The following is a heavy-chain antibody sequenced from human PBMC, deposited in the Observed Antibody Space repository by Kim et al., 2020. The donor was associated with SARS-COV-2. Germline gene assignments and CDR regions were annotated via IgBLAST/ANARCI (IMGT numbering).Heavy chain of an antibody. Sequence: RFTISRDNSKNTLYLQMNSLRAEDTAVYYCASHWYYYDSSGYYRSDAFDIWGQGTMVTVSS. D-gene: IGHD3-22*01. J-gene: IGHJ3*02. CDR3: ASHWYYYDSSGYYRSDAFDI. V-gene: IGHV3-23*01.